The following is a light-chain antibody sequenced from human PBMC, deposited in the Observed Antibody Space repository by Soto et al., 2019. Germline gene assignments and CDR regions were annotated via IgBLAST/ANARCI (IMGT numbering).Light chain of an antibody. CDR3: SSYTSATTYV. CDR2: DVS. Sequence: ALTQPASVSGSPGQSITISCTGTSNDVGSYNLVSWYQHHPGKAPKLMIFDVSHRPAGVSNRFSGSKSGNTASLTISGLQTQDEADYYCSSYTSATTYVFGTGPRSPS. CDR1: SNDVGSYNL. J-gene: IGLJ1*01. V-gene: IGLV2-14*02.